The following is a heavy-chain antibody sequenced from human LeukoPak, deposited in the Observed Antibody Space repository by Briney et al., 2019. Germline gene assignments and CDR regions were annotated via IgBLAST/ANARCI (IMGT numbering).Heavy chain of an antibody. CDR1: GFTFSDYY. J-gene: IGHJ4*02. Sequence: GGSLRLSCAASGFTFSDYYMSWIRQAPGKGLEWISYISNSGSTIYYADSVKGRFTISRDNAKNTLYLQMNSLRAEDAAVYYCAKAPVTTCSGAYCYPFDYWGQGTLVTVSS. V-gene: IGHV3-11*01. D-gene: IGHD2-15*01. CDR3: AKAPVTTCSGAYCYPFDY. CDR2: ISNSGSTI.